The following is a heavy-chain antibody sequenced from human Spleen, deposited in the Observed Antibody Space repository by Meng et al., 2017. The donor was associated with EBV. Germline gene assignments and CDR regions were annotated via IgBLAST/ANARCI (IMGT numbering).Heavy chain of an antibody. V-gene: IGHV1-2*06. CDR3: ASAYIYVFDY. D-gene: IGHD5-18*01. J-gene: IGHJ4*02. CDR2: LNPNSGGT. CDR1: SYRFTDFS. Sequence: QGQGAVAGGGVHEPWASVEVSCEASSYRFTDFSIPWGRQVPGQGLEWMGRLNPNSGGTNYAQNFQGRVTMTSDTSISTAYMALSGLTSDDTAAYYCASAYIYVFDYWGQGTLVTVSS.